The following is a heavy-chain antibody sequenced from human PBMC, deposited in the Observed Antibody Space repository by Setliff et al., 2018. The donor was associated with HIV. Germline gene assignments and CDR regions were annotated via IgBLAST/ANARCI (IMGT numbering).Heavy chain of an antibody. D-gene: IGHD3-22*01. Sequence: LSLTCTVSGGSISSYYWSWIRQPPGKGLAWIGYIYTSGSTNYNPSLKSRVTISVDTSKNQFSLKLSSVTAADTAVYYCARGPGHDSSGYYYDYYYMDVWGKGTTVTVS. J-gene: IGHJ6*03. CDR2: IYTSGST. CDR1: GGSISSYY. V-gene: IGHV4-4*08. CDR3: ARGPGHDSSGYYYDYYYMDV.